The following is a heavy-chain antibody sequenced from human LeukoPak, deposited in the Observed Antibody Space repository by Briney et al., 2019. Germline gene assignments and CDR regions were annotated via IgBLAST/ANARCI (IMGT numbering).Heavy chain of an antibody. D-gene: IGHD6-6*01. J-gene: IGHJ4*02. CDR2: ISYSGSS. V-gene: IGHV4-59*02. Sequence: SETLSLTCTVSGGSVSSDYWSWIRQPPGKGLEWIGWISYSGSSNYSPSLKSRVTLSVDTSKNQFSLKLSSVTAADTAVYYCARGRASSKFFDYWGQGTLVTVSS. CDR3: ARGRASSKFFDY. CDR1: GGSVSSDY.